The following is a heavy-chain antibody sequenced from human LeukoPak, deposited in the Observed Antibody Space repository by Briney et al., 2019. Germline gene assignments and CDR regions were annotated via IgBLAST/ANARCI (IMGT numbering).Heavy chain of an antibody. V-gene: IGHV1-18*01. CDR2: ISAYNGNT. CDR1: GYTFTSYG. D-gene: IGHD6-13*01. CDR3: ARDGSSSWYNYYGMDV. J-gene: IGHJ6*02. Sequence: ASVKVSCKASGYTFTSYGISWVRQAPGQGPEWMGWISAYNGNTNYAQKLQGRVTMTTDTSTSTAYMELRSLRSDDTAVYYCARDGSSSWYNYYGMDVWGQGTTVTVSS.